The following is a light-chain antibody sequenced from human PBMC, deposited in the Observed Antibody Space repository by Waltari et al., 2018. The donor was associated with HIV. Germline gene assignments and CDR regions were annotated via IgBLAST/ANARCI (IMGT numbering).Light chain of an antibody. CDR1: GSDIGTSNY. CDR3: SSYAGRDSRVV. Sequence: QSALTQPPSASGSPGQSVTISSTGTGSDIGTSNYVPWYQQHPGKTPQLMIYEVNKRPSGVPDRFSGAKAGSVASLTVSGLQDDDEADYYCSSYAGRDSRVVFGGGTKLTVL. J-gene: IGLJ2*01. V-gene: IGLV2-8*01. CDR2: EVN.